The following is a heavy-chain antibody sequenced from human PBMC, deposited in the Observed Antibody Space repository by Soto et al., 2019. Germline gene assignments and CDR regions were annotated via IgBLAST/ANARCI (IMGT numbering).Heavy chain of an antibody. CDR3: ARGLPVLRFVEWNNWLYP. J-gene: IGHJ5*02. Sequence: SETLSLTCTVSGGSISSGDYYWSWIRQPPGKGLEWIGYIYYSGSTYYNPSLKSRVTISVDTSKNQFSLKLSSVTAADTAVYYCARGLPVLRFVEWNNWLYPWGQGTLVT. CDR2: IYYSGST. V-gene: IGHV4-30-4*01. D-gene: IGHD3-3*01. CDR1: GGSISSGDYY.